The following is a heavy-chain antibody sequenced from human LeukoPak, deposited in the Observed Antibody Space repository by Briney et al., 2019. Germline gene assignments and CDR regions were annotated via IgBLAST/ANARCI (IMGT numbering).Heavy chain of an antibody. J-gene: IGHJ4*02. V-gene: IGHV1-69*05. CDR2: IIPIFGTA. CDR1: GGTFSSYA. Sequence: ASVTVSCKASGGTFSSYAISWVRQAPGQGLEWMGGIIPIFGTANYAQTFQGRVTITTDESTSTAYMELSSLRSEDTAVYYCASSRGGNIVVVPAAIPATFDYWGQGTLVTVSS. D-gene: IGHD2-2*02. CDR3: ASSRGGNIVVVPAAIPATFDY.